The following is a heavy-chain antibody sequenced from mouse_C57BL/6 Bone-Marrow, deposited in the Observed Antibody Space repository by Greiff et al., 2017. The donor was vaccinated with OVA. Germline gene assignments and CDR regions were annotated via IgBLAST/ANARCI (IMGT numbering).Heavy chain of an antibody. V-gene: IGHV1-64*01. D-gene: IGHD1-1*01. CDR2: IHPNSGST. J-gene: IGHJ4*01. CDR1: GYTFTSYW. CDR3: ANYGRAMDY. Sequence: QVQLKQPGAELVKPGASVKLSCKASGYTFTSYWMHWVKQRPGQGLEWIGMIHPNSGSTNYNEKFKSKATLTVDTSSSTAYMQLSSLTSEDSAVYDCANYGRAMDYWGQGTSVTVSS.